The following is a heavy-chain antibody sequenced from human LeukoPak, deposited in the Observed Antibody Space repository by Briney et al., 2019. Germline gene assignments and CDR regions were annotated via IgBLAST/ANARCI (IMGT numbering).Heavy chain of an antibody. Sequence: ASVKVSCKASGYTFTGYYMHWVRQAPGQGLEWMGRINPNSGGTNYAQKFQGRVTMTRDTSISTAYMELSRLRSDDTAVYYCARDADDDYGEYYLDHLGQGTLVTVSS. V-gene: IGHV1-2*06. J-gene: IGHJ4*02. CDR3: ARDADDDYGEYYLDH. CDR2: INPNSGGT. D-gene: IGHD4-17*01. CDR1: GYTFTGYY.